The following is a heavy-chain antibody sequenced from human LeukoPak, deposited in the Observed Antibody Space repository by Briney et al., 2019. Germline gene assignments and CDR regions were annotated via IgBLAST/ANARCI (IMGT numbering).Heavy chain of an antibody. CDR1: GFTFSSYG. CDR3: AKSAVWGSYRYGHLLSDY. V-gene: IGHV3-33*06. Sequence: GGSLRLSCAASGFTFSSYGMHWVRQAPGKGLEWVAVIWYDGSNKYYADSVKGRFTISRDNSKNTLYLQMNSLRAEDTAVYYCAKSAVWGSYRYGHLLSDYWGQGTLVTVSS. CDR2: IWYDGSNK. J-gene: IGHJ4*02. D-gene: IGHD3-16*02.